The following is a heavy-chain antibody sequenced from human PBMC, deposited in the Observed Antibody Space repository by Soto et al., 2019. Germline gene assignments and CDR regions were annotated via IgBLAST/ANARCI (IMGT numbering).Heavy chain of an antibody. CDR2: IYYSGST. D-gene: IGHD3-10*01. CDR3: ARHLAVAGSAFEI. Sequence: QVQLQESGPGLVKPSETLSLTCTVSGGSISGYYWSWIRQPPGKGLEWIAYIYYSGSTNYNPSLKSRVTISVDTSKNQFSLRLSSVTAADTAVYYCARHLAVAGSAFEIWGQGTLVTVS. V-gene: IGHV4-59*08. J-gene: IGHJ3*02. CDR1: GGSISGYY.